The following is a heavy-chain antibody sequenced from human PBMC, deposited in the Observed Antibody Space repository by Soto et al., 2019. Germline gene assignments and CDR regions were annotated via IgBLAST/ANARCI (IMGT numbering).Heavy chain of an antibody. CDR1: GGSFSDFY. V-gene: IGHV4-34*01. CDR3: GPRGAVADPRGY. Sequence: QVQLQQWGAGLLKPSETLSLTCAVYGGSFSDFYWTRIRQPPGKGLEWMGEINHSGSTNYNPSLKSRAAISVDTSKTQFSLNLTSVTAADTAVYYCGPRGAVADPRGYWGQGTLVTVSS. CDR2: INHSGST. D-gene: IGHD6-19*01. J-gene: IGHJ4*02.